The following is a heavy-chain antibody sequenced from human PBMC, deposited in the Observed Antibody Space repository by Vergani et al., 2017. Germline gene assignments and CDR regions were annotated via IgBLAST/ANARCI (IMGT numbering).Heavy chain of an antibody. CDR1: GFTFSTYA. J-gene: IGHJ3*02. D-gene: IGHD4-17*01. V-gene: IGHV3-23*01. CDR3: ARGMTTETTDLDGFDI. Sequence: EVQLLDSGGGLVQPGGSLRLSCAASGFTFSTYATSWVRQAPGKGLEWVSAISGHGDNIFYADSVKGRFTISRDNSKNTLHLQMNSLRPEDTAVYYCARGMTTETTDLDGFDIWGQGTMVSVSS. CDR2: ISGHGDNI.